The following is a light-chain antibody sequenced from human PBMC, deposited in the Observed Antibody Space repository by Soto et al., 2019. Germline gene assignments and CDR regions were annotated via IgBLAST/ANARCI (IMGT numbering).Light chain of an antibody. Sequence: DIQLTQSPSFLSASVGDRLTITCRASQDIRSSLAWYQQKPGKAPNLLIYTVSTLQSKVRSRFSASRAGTEFTLTISSLQPQDFATYYCQQFNSSPFTFGGGTKVEI. CDR3: QQFNSSPFT. V-gene: IGKV1-9*01. CDR1: QDIRSS. J-gene: IGKJ4*02. CDR2: TVS.